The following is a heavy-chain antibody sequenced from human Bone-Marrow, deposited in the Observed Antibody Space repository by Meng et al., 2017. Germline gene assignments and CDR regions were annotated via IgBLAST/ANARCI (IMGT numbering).Heavy chain of an antibody. V-gene: IGHV3-74*02. CDR2: INSDGSIT. Sequence: EVQLVESGGGLVTPGGSLRLSCAASGFTFSTYWMHWVRQAPGKGLVWVSHINSDGSITGYADSVKGRFTISRDNAKNTLFLQMSSLRAEDTAVYYCARAPGIAAAAWGQGALVTVSS. CDR1: GFTFSTYW. CDR3: ARAPGIAAAA. J-gene: IGHJ4*02. D-gene: IGHD6-25*01.